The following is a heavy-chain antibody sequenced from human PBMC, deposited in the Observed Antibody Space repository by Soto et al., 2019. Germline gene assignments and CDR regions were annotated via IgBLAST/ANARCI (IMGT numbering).Heavy chain of an antibody. CDR2: IYHSGST. Sequence: TSETLSLTCAASGYSIRNGYYWGWIRQPTGKGLEWIGTIYHSGSTYYNPSLKSRVTISVDASENHFSLKLSSVTAADTAVYYCARVGPYCGGDCYSPPPWGQGTLVTVSS. D-gene: IGHD2-21*02. J-gene: IGHJ5*02. CDR1: GYSIRNGYY. CDR3: ARVGPYCGGDCYSPPP. V-gene: IGHV4-38-2*01.